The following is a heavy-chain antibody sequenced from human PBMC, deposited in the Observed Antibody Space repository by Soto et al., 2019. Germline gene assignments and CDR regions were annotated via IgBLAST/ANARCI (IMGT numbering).Heavy chain of an antibody. CDR1: GYTFTSYA. D-gene: IGHD2-2*01. Sequence: ASVKVSCKASGYTFTSYAMHWVRQAPGQRXEWMGWINAGNGNTKYSQKFQGRVTITRDTSASTAYMELSGLRSEDTAVYYCARDSRDCSSTSCYPLNWFDPWGQGSLVTVSS. V-gene: IGHV1-3*01. J-gene: IGHJ5*02. CDR3: ARDSRDCSSTSCYPLNWFDP. CDR2: INAGNGNT.